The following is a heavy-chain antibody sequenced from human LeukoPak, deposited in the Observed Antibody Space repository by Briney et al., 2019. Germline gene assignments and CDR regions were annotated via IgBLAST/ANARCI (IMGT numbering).Heavy chain of an antibody. V-gene: IGHV3-48*03. Sequence: PGGSLRLSCAPSGFTFSYYEMGWVRRAPGKGLEWVSYVTSGGTSMNYADSVKGRFTISRDNAKNSLYLQLNSLRAEDTAVYYCARVPRSGNHFDYWGQGTLVTVSS. CDR1: GFTFSYYE. D-gene: IGHD1-26*01. CDR3: ARVPRSGNHFDY. CDR2: VTSGGTSM. J-gene: IGHJ4*02.